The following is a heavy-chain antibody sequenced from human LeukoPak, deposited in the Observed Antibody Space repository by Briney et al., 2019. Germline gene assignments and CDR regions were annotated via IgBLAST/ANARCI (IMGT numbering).Heavy chain of an antibody. CDR2: FDPEDGET. CDR1: GYTLTELS. J-gene: IGHJ2*01. V-gene: IGHV1-24*01. Sequence: ASVKVSCKVSGYTLTELSMHWVRQDPGKGLEWMGGFDPEDGETIYAQKFQGRVTMTEDTSTDTAYMELSSLRSEDTAVYYCATRGIERIFRYFDLWGRGTLVTVSS. CDR3: ATRGIERIFRYFDL. D-gene: IGHD3-3*01.